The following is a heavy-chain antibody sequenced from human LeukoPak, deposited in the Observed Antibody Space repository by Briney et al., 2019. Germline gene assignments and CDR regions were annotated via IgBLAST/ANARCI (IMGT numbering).Heavy chain of an antibody. Sequence: SESLSLTCTVSGGSISSYYWSWIRQPAGKGLECNGRIYTSGSTNYNPSLKSRVTMSVDTSKNQFSLKLSSVTAADTAVYYCARARVRYFDWSFDPWGQGTLVTVSS. J-gene: IGHJ5*02. V-gene: IGHV4-4*07. CDR3: ARARVRYFDWSFDP. CDR2: IYTSGST. D-gene: IGHD3-9*01. CDR1: GGSISSYY.